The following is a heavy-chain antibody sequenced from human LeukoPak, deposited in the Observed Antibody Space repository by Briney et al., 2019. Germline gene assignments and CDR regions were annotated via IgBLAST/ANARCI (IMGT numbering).Heavy chain of an antibody. CDR1: GFTSDDYA. CDR3: AKAGWGYQFDY. Sequence: GRSLRLSCAASGFTSDDYAMHWVRQAPGKGLEWVSGISWNSGSIGYADSVKGRFTISRDNAKNSLYLQMNSLRAEDTALYYCAKAGWGYQFDYWGQGTLVTVPS. V-gene: IGHV3-9*02. J-gene: IGHJ4*02. D-gene: IGHD3-16*01. CDR2: ISWNSGSI.